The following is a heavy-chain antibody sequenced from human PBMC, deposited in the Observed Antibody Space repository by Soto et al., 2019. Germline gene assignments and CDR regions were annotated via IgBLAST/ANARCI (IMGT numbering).Heavy chain of an antibody. J-gene: IGHJ6*02. CDR1: GFTFSSYW. D-gene: IGHD1-26*01. CDR2: INSDGSST. Sequence: PGGSLRLSCAASGFTFSSYWMHWVRQAPGKGLVWVSRINSDGSSTSYADSVKGRFTISRDNAKNTLYLQMNSLRAEDTAVYYCARGSYYYYYGMDVWGQGTTVTVSS. CDR3: ARGSYYYYYGMDV. V-gene: IGHV3-74*01.